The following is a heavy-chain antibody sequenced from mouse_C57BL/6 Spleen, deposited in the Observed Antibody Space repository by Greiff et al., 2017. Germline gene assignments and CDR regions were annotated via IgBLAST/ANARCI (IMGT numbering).Heavy chain of an antibody. Sequence: QVQLKESGAELVKPGASVKLSCKASGYTFTSYWMQWVKQRPGQGLEWIGEIDPSDSYTNYNQKFKGKATLTVDTSSSTAYMQLSSLTSEDSAVYYCASIYDGYYGFAYWGQGTLVTVSA. CDR1: GYTFTSYW. D-gene: IGHD2-3*01. J-gene: IGHJ3*01. V-gene: IGHV1-50*01. CDR2: IDPSDSYT. CDR3: ASIYDGYYGFAY.